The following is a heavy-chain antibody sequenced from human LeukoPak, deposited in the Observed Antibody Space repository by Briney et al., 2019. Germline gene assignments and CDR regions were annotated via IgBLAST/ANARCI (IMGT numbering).Heavy chain of an antibody. CDR3: ARDPSRYMDV. J-gene: IGHJ6*02. D-gene: IGHD3-9*01. CDR2: IWYDGSNK. Sequence: GRSLRLSCAVSGFTLSRHGMHWVRQAPGKGLEWVAAIWYDGSNKYYADSVKGRFTISRDDSKNTLYLQMDSLRVEDTAVYYCARDPSRYMDVWGQGTTVTVSS. V-gene: IGHV3-33*01. CDR1: GFTLSRHG.